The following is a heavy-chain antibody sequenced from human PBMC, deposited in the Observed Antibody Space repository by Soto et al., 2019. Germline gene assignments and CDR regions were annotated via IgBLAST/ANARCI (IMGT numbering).Heavy chain of an antibody. Sequence: ASETLSLTCTVSGGSISSSSYYWGWIRQPPGKGLEWIGSIYYSGSTYYNPSLKSRVTISVDTSKNQFSLKLSSVTAADTAVYYCASNRRIAAAGTVFRDYWGQGTLVTVSS. CDR1: GGSISSSSYY. D-gene: IGHD6-13*01. CDR3: ASNRRIAAAGTVFRDY. CDR2: IYYSGST. V-gene: IGHV4-39*01. J-gene: IGHJ4*02.